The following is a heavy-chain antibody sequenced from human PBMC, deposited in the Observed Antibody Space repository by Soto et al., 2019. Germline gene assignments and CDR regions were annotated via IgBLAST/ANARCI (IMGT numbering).Heavy chain of an antibody. J-gene: IGHJ4*02. CDR1: RFTFSDFY. D-gene: IGHD1-26*01. V-gene: IGHV3-11*01. CDR2: ISGCGEAI. Sequence: QVQLVESGGGLVKPGGSLRLSCAASRFTFSDFYMSWIRQAPGKGLEWVSYISGCGEAIYYADSVNGRFTISRDNAKNTLYLQMNSLRAEGTAVYYCANIVGATWGYFESWGQGTPVTVSS. CDR3: ANIVGATWGYFES.